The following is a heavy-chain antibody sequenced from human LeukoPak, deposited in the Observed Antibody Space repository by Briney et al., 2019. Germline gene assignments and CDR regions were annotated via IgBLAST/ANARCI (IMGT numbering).Heavy chain of an antibody. D-gene: IGHD2-15*01. CDR2: IYTSGST. Sequence: SETLSLTCTVSGGSISSYYWSWIRQPAGKGLEWIGRIYTSGSTNYNPSLKSRVTVSVDTSKIQFSLKLYSVTAADTAVYYCARRYCSGGSCYFDYWGQGTLVTVSS. CDR1: GGSISSYY. CDR3: ARRYCSGGSCYFDY. V-gene: IGHV4-4*07. J-gene: IGHJ4*02.